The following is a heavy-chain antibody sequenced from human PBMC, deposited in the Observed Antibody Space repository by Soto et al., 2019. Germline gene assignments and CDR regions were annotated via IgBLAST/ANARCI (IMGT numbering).Heavy chain of an antibody. D-gene: IGHD2-21*02. Sequence: QITLKESGPTLVKPTQTLTLTCTFSGFSLSTSGVGVGWIRQPPGKALEWLALIYWDDDKRYSPSLKSRLTIXXDXSXXQVVLTMTNMDPVDTATYYCAHRDVYGGDDFYFDYWGQGTLVTVSS. CDR2: IYWDDDK. CDR1: GFSLSTSGVG. J-gene: IGHJ4*02. CDR3: AHRDVYGGDDFYFDY. V-gene: IGHV2-5*02.